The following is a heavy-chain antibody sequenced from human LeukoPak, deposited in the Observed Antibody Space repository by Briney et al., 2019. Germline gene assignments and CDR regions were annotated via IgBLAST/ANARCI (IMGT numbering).Heavy chain of an antibody. D-gene: IGHD4-17*01. J-gene: IGHJ5*02. CDR1: YA. Sequence: YAMHWXRXAPGKGLEWVSGISWNSGSIGYADSVKGRFTISRDNAKNSQYLQMNSLRAEDTALYYCAGSYGDYVVHWFDPWGQGTLVTVSS. CDR3: AGSYGDYVVHWFDP. V-gene: IGHV3-9*01. CDR2: ISWNSGSI.